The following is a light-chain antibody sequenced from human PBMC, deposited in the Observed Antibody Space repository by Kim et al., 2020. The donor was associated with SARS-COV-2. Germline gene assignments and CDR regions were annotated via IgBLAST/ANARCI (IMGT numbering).Light chain of an antibody. J-gene: IGLJ3*02. CDR3: QVWDSSSDHRV. V-gene: IGLV3-21*04. CDR1: NTGSKS. Sequence: SYELTQPPSVSVAPGKTARITCGGNNTGSKSVHWYQQKPGQAPVLFIHYDRDRPSGIPERFSGSNSVNTASLTISRVEPEDEADYYCQVWDSSSDHRVFGGGTKLTVL. CDR2: YDR.